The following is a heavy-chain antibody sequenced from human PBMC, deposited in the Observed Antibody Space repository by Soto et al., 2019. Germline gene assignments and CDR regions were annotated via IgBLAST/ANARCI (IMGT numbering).Heavy chain of an antibody. V-gene: IGHV1-69*13. J-gene: IGHJ6*02. CDR1: GGTFSSYA. CDR3: AGHSSGVPGYYYGMDV. D-gene: IGHD3-22*01. CDR2: IIPIFDTA. Sequence: GASVKLSCKASGGTFSSYAISWVRQAPGQGLEWMGGIIPIFDTADYAQKFQGRVTITADESTNTAYMELSSLRSEDTAVYYCAGHSSGVPGYYYGMDVWGQGTTVTVSS.